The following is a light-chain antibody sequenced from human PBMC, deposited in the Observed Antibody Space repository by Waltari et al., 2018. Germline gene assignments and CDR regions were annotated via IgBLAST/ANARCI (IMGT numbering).Light chain of an antibody. CDR1: QTVNSY. CDR3: QQRAIWPLT. Sequence: EIVLTQSPATLSLSPGERATLPCRASQTVNSYLAWYQQKPGQSPRPLIYDASNRATGIPSRFSASGSGTDFTLTISSLETEDFAVYYCQQRAIWPLTFGGGTRVEIK. V-gene: IGKV3-11*01. CDR2: DAS. J-gene: IGKJ4*01.